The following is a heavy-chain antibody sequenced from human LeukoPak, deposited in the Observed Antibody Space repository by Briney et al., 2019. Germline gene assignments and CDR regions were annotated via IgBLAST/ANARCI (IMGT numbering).Heavy chain of an antibody. D-gene: IGHD5-12*01. CDR1: GFTFDDYA. CDR3: AKGYGYDLSIFDY. J-gene: IGHJ4*02. Sequence: GGSLRLSCAASGFTFDDYAMHWVRQAPGKGLEWVSGISWNSGSIGYADSVKGRFTISRDNAKNSLYLQINSLRAEDTALYYCAKGYGYDLSIFDYWGQGTLVTVSS. V-gene: IGHV3-9*01. CDR2: ISWNSGSI.